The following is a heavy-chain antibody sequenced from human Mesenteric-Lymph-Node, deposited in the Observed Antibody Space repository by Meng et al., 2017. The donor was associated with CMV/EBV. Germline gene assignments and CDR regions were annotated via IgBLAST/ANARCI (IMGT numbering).Heavy chain of an antibody. D-gene: IGHD5-12*01. V-gene: IGHV1-2*02. CDR3: AREGSGYTWDY. Sequence: ASVKVSCKASGYSFTDYYIHWVRQAPGQGLEKMGWMNPNTGAKNYAQKFRGRVTMTRDTSINTAYIELSNLLPDDTAVYYCAREGSGYTWDYWGQGTLVTVSS. J-gene: IGHJ4*02. CDR1: GYSFTDYY. CDR2: MNPNTGAK.